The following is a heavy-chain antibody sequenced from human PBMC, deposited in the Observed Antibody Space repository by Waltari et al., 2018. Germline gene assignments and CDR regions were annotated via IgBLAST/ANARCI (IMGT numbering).Heavy chain of an antibody. CDR2: IKQDGSEK. Sequence: EVQLVESGGGWVQPGGSLRLSCAASGFTLSSYWMSWVRQAPGKGLEWVANIKQDGSEKYYVDSVKGRFTISRDNAKNSLYLQMNSLRAEDTAVYYCARIAVAGLSFDYWGQGTLVTVSS. CDR1: GFTLSSYW. V-gene: IGHV3-7*01. CDR3: ARIAVAGLSFDY. D-gene: IGHD6-19*01. J-gene: IGHJ4*02.